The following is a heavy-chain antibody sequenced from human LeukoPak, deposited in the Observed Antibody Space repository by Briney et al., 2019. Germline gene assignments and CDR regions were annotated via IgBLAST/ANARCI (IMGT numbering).Heavy chain of an antibody. CDR2: IYYSGST. D-gene: IGHD2-15*01. J-gene: IGHJ3*02. CDR1: GGSISSSSYY. CDR3: ARDFGYCSGGSCYFDAFDI. Sequence: SETLSLTCTVSGGSISSSSYYWGWIRQPPGKGLEWIGSIYYSGSTYYNPSLKSRVTISVDTSKNQFSLKLSSVTAADTAVYYCARDFGYCSGGSCYFDAFDIWGQGTMVTVSS. V-gene: IGHV4-39*07.